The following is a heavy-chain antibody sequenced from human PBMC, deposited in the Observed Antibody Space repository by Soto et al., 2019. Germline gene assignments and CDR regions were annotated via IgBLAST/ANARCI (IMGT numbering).Heavy chain of an antibody. CDR3: ARDSSLHQPLFYGMDV. V-gene: IGHV3-66*01. CDR1: GLTVRSNY. CDR2: MYSGGST. D-gene: IGHD2-2*01. Sequence: EVQLVESGGGLVQPGGSLRLSCAASGLTVRSNYMRWVRQAPGKGLEWVSVMYSGGSTYYADSVKGRFIISRDNYKNTLYLQMDSLRVEDTAVYYCARDSSLHQPLFYGMDVWGQGTTVTVSS. J-gene: IGHJ6*02.